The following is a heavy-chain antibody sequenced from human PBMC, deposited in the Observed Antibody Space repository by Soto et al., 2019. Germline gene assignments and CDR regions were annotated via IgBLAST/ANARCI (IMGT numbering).Heavy chain of an antibody. Sequence: EVQLVESGGGLVKPGGSLRLSCAASGFTFSSYSMNWVRQAPGKGLEWVSSISSSSSYIYYADSVKGRFTLSRDNAKNSLYLQMNSLRAEATAVYYCARDQPGYSYGYGWGYWGQGTLVTVSS. V-gene: IGHV3-21*01. CDR1: GFTFSSYS. CDR2: ISSSSSYI. CDR3: ARDQPGYSYGYGWGY. J-gene: IGHJ4*02. D-gene: IGHD5-18*01.